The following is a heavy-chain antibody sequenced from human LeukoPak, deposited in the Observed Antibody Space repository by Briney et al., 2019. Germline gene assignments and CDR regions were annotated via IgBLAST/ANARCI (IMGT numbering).Heavy chain of an antibody. CDR1: GFTFNNAW. J-gene: IGHJ4*02. D-gene: IGHD5-18*01. V-gene: IGHV3-15*01. Sequence: KSGGSLRLSCAASGFTFNNAWMSWVRLAPGKGLEWVGRIKSKTDGGTADCAAPVKGRFTISRDDSKNMVFLQMNSLKIADTALYFCATEADTAMALPKNWGQGTLVTVSS. CDR3: ATEADTAMALPKN. CDR2: IKSKTDGGTA.